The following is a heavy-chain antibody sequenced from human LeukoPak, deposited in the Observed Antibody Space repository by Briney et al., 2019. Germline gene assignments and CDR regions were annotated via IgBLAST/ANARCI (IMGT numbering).Heavy chain of an antibody. Sequence: PSETLSLTCAVYGGSFSGYYWSWIRQPPGKGLEWIGEINHSGSTNYNPSLKSRVTISVDTSKNQFSLKLSSVTAADTAVYYCARGGGYCSSTSCYQLYYYYYYGMDVWGQGTTVTVSS. CDR3: ARGGGYCSSTSCYQLYYYYYYGMDV. CDR1: GGSFSGYY. D-gene: IGHD2-2*01. V-gene: IGHV4-34*01. J-gene: IGHJ6*02. CDR2: INHSGST.